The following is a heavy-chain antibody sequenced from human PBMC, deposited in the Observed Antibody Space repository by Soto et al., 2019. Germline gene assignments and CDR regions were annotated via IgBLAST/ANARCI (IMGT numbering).Heavy chain of an antibody. J-gene: IGHJ6*02. CDR2: VSGYNGDT. D-gene: IGHD2-8*01. CDR3: AKNGQPPYYYYGMDV. CDR1: GYTFSRFG. Sequence: ASVKVSCKASGYTFSRFGISWVRQAPGQGLEWMGWVSGYNGDTKYAQKVQGRVTMTIDTSTYTAYMELRSLTSDDTAKYYCAKNGQPPYYYYGMDVWG. V-gene: IGHV1-18*01.